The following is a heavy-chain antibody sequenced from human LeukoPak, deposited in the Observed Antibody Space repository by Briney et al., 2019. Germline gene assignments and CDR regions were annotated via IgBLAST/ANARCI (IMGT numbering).Heavy chain of an antibody. V-gene: IGHV3-7*03. CDR3: AREGRAYDILTGYYKWEYYFDY. Sequence: GGSLRLSCAASGFTFSSYWMSWVRQAPGKGLEWVANIKQDGSEKYYVDPVKGRFTISRDNAKNSLYLQMNSLRAEDTAVYYCAREGRAYDILTGYYKWEYYFDYWGQGTLVTVSS. J-gene: IGHJ4*02. CDR2: IKQDGSEK. CDR1: GFTFSSYW. D-gene: IGHD3-9*01.